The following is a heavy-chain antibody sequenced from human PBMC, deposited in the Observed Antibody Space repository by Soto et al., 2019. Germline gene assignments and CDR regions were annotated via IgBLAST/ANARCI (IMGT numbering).Heavy chain of an antibody. CDR1: GFSLSTRGVG. Sequence: QITLKESGPTLVKPTQNLTLACTFSGFSLSTRGVGVAWIRQPPGKALEWLALIFWDDDKWYSPSLKSRLTITEDTSTHQVVLTMTNMDTVDTATYSCAHRPRGYASYFDYWGQGTLVTVSS. V-gene: IGHV2-5*02. J-gene: IGHJ4*02. CDR3: AHRPRGYASYFDY. CDR2: IFWDDDK. D-gene: IGHD5-12*01.